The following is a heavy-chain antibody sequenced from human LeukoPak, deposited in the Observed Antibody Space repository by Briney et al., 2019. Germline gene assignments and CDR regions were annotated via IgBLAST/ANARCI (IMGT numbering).Heavy chain of an antibody. CDR2: ISYDGSNK. D-gene: IGHD4-17*01. CDR3: ARDYGDYAYFDY. V-gene: IGHV3-30-3*01. CDR1: GFTFSSYA. Sequence: GGSLRLSCAASGFTFSSYAMHWVRQAPGKGLEWVAVISYDGSNKYYADSVKGRFTISRDNPKNTLYLQMNSLRAEDTAVYYCARDYGDYAYFDYWGQGTLVTVSS. J-gene: IGHJ4*02.